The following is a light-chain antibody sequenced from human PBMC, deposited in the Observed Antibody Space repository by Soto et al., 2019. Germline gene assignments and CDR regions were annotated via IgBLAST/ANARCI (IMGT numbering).Light chain of an antibody. CDR3: SSCTTSSTWV. J-gene: IGLJ3*02. Sequence: QSALTQPASVSGSPGQSIAISCTGTSSDVGKYSYVSWFQQYPGNAPKLMIYEVSNRPSGVSNRFSGSKSGNTASLTISGLQGEDEADYYCSSCTTSSTWVFGGGTQLTVL. V-gene: IGLV2-14*01. CDR2: EVS. CDR1: SSDVGKYSY.